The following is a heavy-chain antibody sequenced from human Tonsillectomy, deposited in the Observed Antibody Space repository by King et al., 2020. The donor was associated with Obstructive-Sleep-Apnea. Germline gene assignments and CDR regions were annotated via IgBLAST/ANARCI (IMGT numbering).Heavy chain of an antibody. CDR3: AKDLTFDRAKTGTFHTLFDY. V-gene: IGHV3-23*04. Sequence: VQLVESGGGLVQPGGSLRLSCAASGFTFSSYAMSWVRQAPGKGLEWVSAISGSGGSTYYADSVKGRFTISRDNSKNTLYLQMNSLRAEDTAVYYCAKDLTFDRAKTGTFHTLFDYWGQGTLVTVSS. CDR1: GFTFSSYA. CDR2: ISGSGGST. D-gene: IGHD1-7*01. J-gene: IGHJ4*02.